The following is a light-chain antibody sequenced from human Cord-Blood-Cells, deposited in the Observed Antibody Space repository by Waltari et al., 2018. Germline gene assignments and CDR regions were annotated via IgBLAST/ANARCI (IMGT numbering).Light chain of an antibody. Sequence: DIQMTQSPSSLSASVGDRVTITCRASQGISSYLNWYQQKPGKAPKLLIYAASSLQSGVPSRFSGSGSGTDFTLTISSLQPKDFATYYCQQSYSTPWTFGQGTKVEIK. CDR2: AAS. J-gene: IGKJ1*01. CDR3: QQSYSTPWT. CDR1: QGISSY. V-gene: IGKV1-39*01.